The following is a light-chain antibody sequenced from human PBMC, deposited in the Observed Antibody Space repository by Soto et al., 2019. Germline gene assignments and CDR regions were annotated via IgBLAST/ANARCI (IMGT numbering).Light chain of an antibody. V-gene: IGKV3-20*01. CDR3: QQYGSSPIT. CDR2: GAS. J-gene: IGKJ5*01. Sequence: EIVLTQSPATLSLSPGERATLSCRASQSVSSSYLAWYQQKPGQAPRLLIYGASSRATGIPDRFSGSGSGTDFTLTISRLEPEDFAVYYCQQYGSSPITFGQGNDWRL. CDR1: QSVSSSY.